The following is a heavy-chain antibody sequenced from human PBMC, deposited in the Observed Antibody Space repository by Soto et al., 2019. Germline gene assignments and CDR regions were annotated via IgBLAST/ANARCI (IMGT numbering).Heavy chain of an antibody. D-gene: IGHD6-13*01. J-gene: IGHJ5*02. CDR1: GDSVCSNSAA. V-gene: IGHV6-1*01. CDR3: ARDRGSSWYEADPFGWLDP. CDR2: TYYRSKWYN. Sequence: SQTLSLTCAISGDSVCSNSAAWNWIRQSPSRGLEWLGRTYYRSKWYNDYAVSVKSRITINPDTSKNQFSLQLNSVTPEDTAVYYCARDRGSSWYEADPFGWLDPWGQGTLVTV.